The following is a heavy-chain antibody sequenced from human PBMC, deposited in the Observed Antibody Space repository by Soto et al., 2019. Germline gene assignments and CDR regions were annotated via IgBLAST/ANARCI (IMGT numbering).Heavy chain of an antibody. Sequence: QGQLQQWGAGLLKPSETLSLTCAVHGGSFSGFYWTWIRQPPGKGLEWIGEINHSGSSNYNPPLKSRVTMSLDTSRNQFSLSLNSVTAADTAVYYCARMAGPWCFDLWGGGTLVTVSS. J-gene: IGHJ2*01. CDR3: ARMAGPWCFDL. CDR2: INHSGSS. CDR1: GGSFSGFY. V-gene: IGHV4-34*01.